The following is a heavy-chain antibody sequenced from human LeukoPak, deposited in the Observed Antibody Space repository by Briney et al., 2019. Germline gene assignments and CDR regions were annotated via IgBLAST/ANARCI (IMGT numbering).Heavy chain of an antibody. CDR2: IYYSGST. CDR3: ARGRSWDLFDY. D-gene: IGHD1-26*01. V-gene: IGHV4-59*01. Sequence: SETLSLICTVSGDPITSYYWTWIRQPPGKGLEWIGYIYYSGSTNYNPSLKSRVTISLDTPKNQVSLKLTSVTAADTAVYYCARGRSWDLFDYWGQGALVTVSS. CDR1: GDPITSYY. J-gene: IGHJ4*02.